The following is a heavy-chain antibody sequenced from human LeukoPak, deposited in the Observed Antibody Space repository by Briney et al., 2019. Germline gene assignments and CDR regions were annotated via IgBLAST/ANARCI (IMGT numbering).Heavy chain of an antibody. D-gene: IGHD3-22*01. Sequence: GGSLRLSCAASGFTFGSYGMSWVRQAPGKGLEWVSFIAPNADRTSYADSVEGRFTISRDNPRNTLYMQMNSLRDEDTAVYYCAIMHGYYDGSGYWVQWGQGTLVTVSS. J-gene: IGHJ1*01. CDR1: GFTFGSYG. CDR3: AIMHGYYDGSGYWVQ. V-gene: IGHV3-23*01. CDR2: IAPNADRT.